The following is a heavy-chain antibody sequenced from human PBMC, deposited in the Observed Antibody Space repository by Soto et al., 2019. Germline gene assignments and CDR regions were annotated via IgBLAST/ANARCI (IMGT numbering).Heavy chain of an antibody. J-gene: IGHJ6*02. CDR1: GGTFSRYS. V-gene: IGHV1-69*08. D-gene: IGHD2-2*01. CDR3: AREDRDRETGLVPAAIDGMDV. Sequence: QVQLVQSGAEVKKPGSSVKVSCKASGGTFSRYSITWVRQAPGHGLEWIGRIIPIFGIPTYAQKFQGRVTFTADESTSTAYTELSSLRSDDTAVSSCAREDRDRETGLVPAAIDGMDVWGQGTTVTVSS. CDR2: IIPIFGIP.